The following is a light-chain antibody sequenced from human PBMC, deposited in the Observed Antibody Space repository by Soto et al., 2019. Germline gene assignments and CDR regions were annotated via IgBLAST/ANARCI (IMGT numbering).Light chain of an antibody. Sequence: DIQMTQSPSTLSASVGDRVTITCRASQSINNWLAWYQQKPGKAPKLLIYKASSLESGVPSRFSGSGSGTEFTLTVSSLQPDDFPTYYCQQYKSYSSLTFGGGTKVEIK. V-gene: IGKV1-5*03. CDR3: QQYKSYSSLT. CDR2: KAS. CDR1: QSINNW. J-gene: IGKJ4*01.